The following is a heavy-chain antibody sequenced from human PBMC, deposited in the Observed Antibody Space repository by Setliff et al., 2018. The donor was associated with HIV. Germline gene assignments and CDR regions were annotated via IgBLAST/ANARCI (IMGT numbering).Heavy chain of an antibody. CDR1: GGSISSGSYY. V-gene: IGHV4-61*09. J-gene: IGHJ4*02. CDR3: ASGRDWGVIDY. D-gene: IGHD7-27*01. Sequence: SETLSLTCTVSGGSISSGSYYWSWIRQPAGKGLEWIGHIYTSGSTNYNPSLKSRVTISVDTSKNQFSLKLSSVTAADTAVYYCASGRDWGVIDYWGQGALVTSPQ. CDR2: IYTSGST.